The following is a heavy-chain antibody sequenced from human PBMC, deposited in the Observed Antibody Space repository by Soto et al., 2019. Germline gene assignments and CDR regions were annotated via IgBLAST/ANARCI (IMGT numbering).Heavy chain of an antibody. D-gene: IGHD2-8*01. CDR2: IIPILGIA. CDR1: GYTLTELS. Sequence: VKVSCKVSGYTLTELSMQWVRQAPGQGLEWMGRIIPILGIANYAQKFQGRVTITADKSTSTAYMELSSLRSEDTAVYYCARARYCTNGVCPAFAFDIWGQGTMVTVSS. V-gene: IGHV1-69*10. J-gene: IGHJ3*02. CDR3: ARARYCTNGVCPAFAFDI.